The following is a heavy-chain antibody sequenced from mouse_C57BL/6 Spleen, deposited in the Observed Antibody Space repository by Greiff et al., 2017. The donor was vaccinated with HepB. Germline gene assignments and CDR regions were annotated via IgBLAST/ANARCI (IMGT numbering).Heavy chain of an antibody. J-gene: IGHJ4*01. Sequence: VHVKQSGPELVKPGASVKISCKASGYSFTDYNMNWVKQSNGKSLEWIGVINPNYGTTSYNQKFKGKATLTVDQSSSTAYMQLNSLTSEDSAVYYCARLGIGEPLAGGDYWGQGTSVTVSS. CDR1: GYSFTDYN. D-gene: IGHD4-1*01. CDR2: INPNYGTT. V-gene: IGHV1-39*01. CDR3: ARLGIGEPLAGGDY.